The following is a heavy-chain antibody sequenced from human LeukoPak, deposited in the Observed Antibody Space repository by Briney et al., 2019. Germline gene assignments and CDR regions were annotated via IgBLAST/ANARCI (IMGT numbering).Heavy chain of an antibody. CDR3: ARGYDILTGYYMPGA. V-gene: IGHV3-21*01. J-gene: IGHJ5*02. CDR2: ISSSSSYI. D-gene: IGHD3-9*01. CDR1: GFTFSSYS. Sequence: GGPLRLSCAASGFTFSSYSMNWVRQAPGKGLEWVSSISSSSSYIYYADSVKGRFTISRDNAKNSLYLQMNSLRAEDTAVYYCARGYDILTGYYMPGAWGQGTLVTVSS.